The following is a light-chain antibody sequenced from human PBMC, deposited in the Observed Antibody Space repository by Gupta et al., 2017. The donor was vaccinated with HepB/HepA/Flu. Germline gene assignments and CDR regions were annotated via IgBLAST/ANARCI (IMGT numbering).Light chain of an antibody. CDR1: ESISTW. Sequence: DIQITQSPSTISASVGDRVTLTCRASESISTWLAWYQQKPGKAPKLLIYSASTLESGVPSRFSGSGSGTEFTLTISSLQPDDFATYYCQHYHRSSRTFGQGTKVEI. J-gene: IGKJ1*01. CDR3: QHYHRSSRT. CDR2: SAS. V-gene: IGKV1-5*03.